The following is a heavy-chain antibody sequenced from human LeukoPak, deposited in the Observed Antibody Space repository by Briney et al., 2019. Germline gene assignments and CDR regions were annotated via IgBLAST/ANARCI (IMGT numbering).Heavy chain of an antibody. CDR3: VKDNREEDWFDP. V-gene: IGHV3-64D*09. CDR2: ISSNGHT. CDR1: GFTFRKYS. D-gene: IGHD2/OR15-2a*01. Sequence: GGSLRLSCSASGFTFRKYSMHWVRQGPGKGLEYVSAISSNGHTYYADSVKGRFTISRDNSKSTLYLQMSSLRPEDTAVHYCVKDNREEDWFDPWGQGTLVTVSS. J-gene: IGHJ5*02.